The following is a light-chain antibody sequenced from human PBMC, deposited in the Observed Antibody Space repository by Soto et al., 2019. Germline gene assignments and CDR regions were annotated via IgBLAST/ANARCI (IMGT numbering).Light chain of an antibody. V-gene: IGKV1-39*01. J-gene: IGKJ1*01. CDR2: AAS. Sequence: DIQMTQSPSSLSASVEDRVIITCRASQSISNHLNWYQQKPGKAPKLLIFAASSLQSGVPSRFSGSRSGPDFTLTISSLQHEDSATYYCQQSYSSPPTFGQGTKVDIK. CDR3: QQSYSSPPT. CDR1: QSISNH.